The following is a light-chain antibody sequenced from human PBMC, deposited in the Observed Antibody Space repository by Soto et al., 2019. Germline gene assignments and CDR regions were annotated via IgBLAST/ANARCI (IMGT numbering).Light chain of an antibody. CDR3: SSYTFTRTLCV. CDR2: EVT. V-gene: IGLV2-14*01. CDR1: SSDVGGHNY. J-gene: IGLJ1*01. Sequence: QSALTQPASVSGSPGQSITISCTGSSSDVGGHNYVSWYQQHPGKAPKLMIYEVTKRPSGVSNRFSGSKSGNTASLTISGLQAEDEADYYYSSYTFTRTLCVFGTGPK.